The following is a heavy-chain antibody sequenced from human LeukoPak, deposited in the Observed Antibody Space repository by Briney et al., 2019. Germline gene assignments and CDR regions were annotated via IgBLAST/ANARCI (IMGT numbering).Heavy chain of an antibody. CDR3: AHTSRAAAGPWDFDY. D-gene: IGHD6-13*01. CDR2: IYSGGST. Sequence: GGSLRLSCAASGFTVSSNYMSWVRQAPGKGLEWVSIIYSGGSTYYADSVKGRFTISRDNSKNTLYLQMNSLRAEDTAVYYCAHTSRAAAGPWDFDYWGQGTLVTVSS. CDR1: GFTVSSNY. J-gene: IGHJ4*02. V-gene: IGHV3-66*01.